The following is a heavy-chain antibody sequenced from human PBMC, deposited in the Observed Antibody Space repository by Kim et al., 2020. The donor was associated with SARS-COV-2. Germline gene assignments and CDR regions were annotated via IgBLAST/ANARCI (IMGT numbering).Heavy chain of an antibody. CDR3: TKSDWFDP. Sequence: DGSSTSYADSVKGRFTISRDNDKNTLYLQRNSLRAEDTAVYYCTKSDWFDPWGQGTLVTVSS. J-gene: IGHJ5*02. CDR2: DGSST. V-gene: IGHV3-74*01.